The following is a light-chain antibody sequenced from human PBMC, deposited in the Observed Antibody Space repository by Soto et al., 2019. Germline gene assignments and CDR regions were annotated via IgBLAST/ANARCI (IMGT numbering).Light chain of an antibody. CDR3: SSYAGSNKLV. CDR1: SSDGGGYNY. CDR2: EVS. Sequence: QSALTQPPSASGSPGQSVTISCTGTSSDGGGYNYVSWYQQHPGKAPKLMIYEVSKRPSGVPDRFSGSKSGNTASLTVSGLQAEDEADYYCSSYAGSNKLVFGGGTKLTVL. J-gene: IGLJ2*01. V-gene: IGLV2-8*01.